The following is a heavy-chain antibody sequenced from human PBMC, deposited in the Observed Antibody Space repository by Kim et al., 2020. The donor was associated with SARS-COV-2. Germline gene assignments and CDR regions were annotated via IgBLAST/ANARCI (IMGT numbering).Heavy chain of an antibody. D-gene: IGHD3-9*01. CDR1: GFTFSSYW. Sequence: GGSLRLSCVASGFTFSSYWMSWVRQAPGKGLEWVANIKQDGSEKYYVDSVKGRFTISRDNAKNSLYLQMNSLRAEDTAVYYCARWAILTGYYGHYYYYYG. J-gene: IGHJ6*01. CDR2: IKQDGSEK. CDR3: ARWAILTGYYGHYYYYYG. V-gene: IGHV3-7*01.